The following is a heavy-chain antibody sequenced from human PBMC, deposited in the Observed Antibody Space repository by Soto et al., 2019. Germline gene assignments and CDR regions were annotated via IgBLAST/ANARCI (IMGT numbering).Heavy chain of an antibody. J-gene: IGHJ6*03. CDR3: ARRACTNGVCPSYYMDV. D-gene: IGHD2-8*01. CDR2: IHYSGST. V-gene: IGHV4-31*03. Sequence: PSETLSLTCTVSGGSISSGGYYWSWIRQHPGKGLEWIGYIHYSGSTYYKPSLKSRVTISVDTSKNQFALKLSSVTAADTAVYYCARRACTNGVCPSYYMDVWGKGTTVTVSS. CDR1: GGSISSGGYY.